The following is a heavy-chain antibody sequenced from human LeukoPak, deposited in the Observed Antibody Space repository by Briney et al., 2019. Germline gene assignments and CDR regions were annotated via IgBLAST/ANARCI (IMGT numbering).Heavy chain of an antibody. CDR2: ISYDGSNK. D-gene: IGHD2-15*01. CDR3: AKVVEGYPKYYYYGMDV. CDR1: GFTFSSYG. V-gene: IGHV3-30*18. Sequence: GRSLRLSCAASGFTFSSYGMHWVRQAPGKGLEWVAVISYDGSNKYYADSVKGRFTISRDNSKNTLYLQMNSLRAEDTAVYYCAKVVEGYPKYYYYGMDVWGKGTTVTVSS. J-gene: IGHJ6*04.